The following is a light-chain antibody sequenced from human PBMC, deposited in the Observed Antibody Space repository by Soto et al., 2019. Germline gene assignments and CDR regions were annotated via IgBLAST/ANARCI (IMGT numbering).Light chain of an antibody. CDR1: RNIYSIY. Sequence: EIVLTQSPDTLSLSPLEIASLSFMAIRNIYSIYLAWYQHKPGQAPRLLIYDVSKRASGIPDRFSGSGSGTDFTLTISRLEHEDFAVYFCQEYEYHTSFTFGPGTKVDIK. CDR3: QEYEYHTSFT. V-gene: IGKV3-20*01. J-gene: IGKJ3*01. CDR2: DVS.